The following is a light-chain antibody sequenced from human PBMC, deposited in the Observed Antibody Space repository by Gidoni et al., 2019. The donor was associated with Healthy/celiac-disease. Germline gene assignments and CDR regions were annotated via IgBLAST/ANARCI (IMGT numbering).Light chain of an antibody. J-gene: IGKJ2*01. CDR2: SAS. Sequence: FVLSQSPGTLSLSPGERATLSCRASQSVSRRYLAWYQQRPGQPPRLLTYSASSSGTGSPDRFSGSGSGRDFTLTISRLETEDFAVYYCQQYGSSPYTFGQGTKLEIK. CDR1: QSVSRRY. CDR3: QQYGSSPYT. V-gene: IGKV3-20*01.